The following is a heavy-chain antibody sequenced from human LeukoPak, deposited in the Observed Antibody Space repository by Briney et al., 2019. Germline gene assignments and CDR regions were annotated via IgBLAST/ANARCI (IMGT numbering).Heavy chain of an antibody. CDR2: ISGSGGST. V-gene: IGHV3-23*01. J-gene: IGHJ4*02. CDR1: GFTFSSYA. Sequence: GGSLRLSCAASGFTFSSYAMSWVRQAPGKGLEWVSIISGSGGSTYYADSVKGRFTISRDNSKNTLYVQMNSLRAEDTAVYYCARGKNSYDPYLDYWGQGTLVTVSS. CDR3: ARGKNSYDPYLDY. D-gene: IGHD3-22*01.